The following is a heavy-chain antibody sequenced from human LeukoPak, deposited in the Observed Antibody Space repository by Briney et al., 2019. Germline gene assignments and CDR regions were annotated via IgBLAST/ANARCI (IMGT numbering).Heavy chain of an antibody. CDR2: IIPIFGTA. D-gene: IGHD2-15*01. V-gene: IGHV1-69*13. Sequence: SVTVSCKASGGTFSSYAISWVRQAPGQGLEWMGGIIPIFGTANYAQKFQGRVTITADESTSTAYMELSSLRSEDTAVYYCARGCSGGSCYNGDNWFDPWAREPWSPSPQ. CDR1: GGTFSSYA. J-gene: IGHJ5*02. CDR3: ARGCSGGSCYNGDNWFDP.